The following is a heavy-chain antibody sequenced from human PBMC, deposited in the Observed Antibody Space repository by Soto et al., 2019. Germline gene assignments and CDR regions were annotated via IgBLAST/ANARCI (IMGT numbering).Heavy chain of an antibody. Sequence: QITFKESGPTLVKPKQTLALTCTFSGFSVTSDGVGVGWIRQPPGKALEWLAVIFWDDDKRYSPSLESRLSIARDTSKDQAFLTMTNMESVDTATYYCALLNDGDYTFWGQGTRVTVSS. D-gene: IGHD4-17*01. CDR2: IFWDDDK. CDR1: GFSVTSDGVG. J-gene: IGHJ4*02. CDR3: ALLNDGDYTF. V-gene: IGHV2-5*02.